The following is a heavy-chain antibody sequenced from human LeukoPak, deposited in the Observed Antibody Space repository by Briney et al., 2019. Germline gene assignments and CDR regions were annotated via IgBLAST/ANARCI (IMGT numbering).Heavy chain of an antibody. D-gene: IGHD6-19*01. Sequence: GRSLRLSSAASGFTFSSYAMSWVRQAPGKRLEWVSAISGSGGSTYYADSVKRRFTISRDNSKNRLYLQMNSLGAEDTAVYYCAKDEGGGWCPDYWGQGTLVTVSS. CDR1: GFTFSSYA. J-gene: IGHJ4*02. V-gene: IGHV3-23*01. CDR3: AKDEGGGWCPDY. CDR2: ISGSGGST.